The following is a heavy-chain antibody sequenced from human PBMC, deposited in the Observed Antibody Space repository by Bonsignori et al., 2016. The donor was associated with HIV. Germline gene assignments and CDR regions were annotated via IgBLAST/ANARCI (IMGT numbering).Heavy chain of an antibody. J-gene: IGHJ6*03. CDR2: IIPIFGTA. D-gene: IGHD6-13*01. V-gene: IGHV1-69*13. CDR1: GGTFNSYA. Sequence: SVKVSCKASGGTFNSYAISWVRQAPGQGLEWMGGIIPIFGTANYAQKFQGRVTITADESTSTAYMELSSLRSEDTAVYYCARDWGRVGIAAAGTRSAYYYYMDVWGKGTTVTVSS. CDR3: ARDWGRVGIAAAGTRSAYYYYMDV.